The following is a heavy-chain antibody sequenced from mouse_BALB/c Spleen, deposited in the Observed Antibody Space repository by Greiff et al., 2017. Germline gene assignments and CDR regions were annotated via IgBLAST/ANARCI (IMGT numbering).Heavy chain of an antibody. CDR3: ARAWSWFAY. CDR1: GYTFTDYN. CDR2: IYPYNGGT. Sequence: VQLKESGPELVKPGASVKISCKASGYTFTDYNMHWVKQSHGKSLEWIGYIYPYNGGTGYNQKFKSKATLTVDNSSSTAYMELRSLTSEDSAVYSCARAWSWFAYWGQGTLVTVSA. V-gene: IGHV1S29*02. J-gene: IGHJ3*01.